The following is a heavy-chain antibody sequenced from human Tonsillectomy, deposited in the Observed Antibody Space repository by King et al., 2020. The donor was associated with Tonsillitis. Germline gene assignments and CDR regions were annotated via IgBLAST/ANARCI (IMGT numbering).Heavy chain of an antibody. V-gene: IGHV4-30-2*01. CDR1: GGSISSGGYS. J-gene: IGHJ5*02. D-gene: IGHD1-1*01. Sequence: QLQESGSGLGKPSQTLSLTCAVSGGSISSGGYSWSWIRQPPGKGLEWIGYIYHSGSTYYNPSLKSRVTISVDRSKNQFSLKLSSVTAADTAVYYCARGKERWVENNWFDPWGEGTLVTVSS. CDR2: IYHSGST. CDR3: ARGKERWVENNWFDP.